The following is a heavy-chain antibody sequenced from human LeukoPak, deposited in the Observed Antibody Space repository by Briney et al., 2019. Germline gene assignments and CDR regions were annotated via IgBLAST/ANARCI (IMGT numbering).Heavy chain of an antibody. V-gene: IGHV1-69*04. J-gene: IGHJ6*02. Sequence: SVTVSCKASGGTFSSYAISWVRQAPGQGLEWMGRIIPILGIANYAQKFQGRVTITADKSTSTAYMELSSLRSEDTAVYYCARARGYSYRGDYYYGMDVWGQGTTVTVSS. CDR3: ARARGYSYRGDYYYGMDV. CDR1: GGTFSSYA. CDR2: IIPILGIA. D-gene: IGHD5-18*01.